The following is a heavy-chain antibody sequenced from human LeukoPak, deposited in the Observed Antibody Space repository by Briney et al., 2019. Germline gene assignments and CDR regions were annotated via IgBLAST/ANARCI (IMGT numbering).Heavy chain of an antibody. V-gene: IGHV3-74*01. CDR2: INPDGSTT. D-gene: IGHD2-8*02. Sequence: HPEGSLRLSCAASGFTFSNYWMHWVRQDPGKGLVWVSFINPDGSTTNYADSVKGRFTISRDNAKNALYLQMNSLRAVDTAVYYCARGAPAARVVCLDYWGQGTLVTVSS. J-gene: IGHJ4*02. CDR1: GFTFSNYW. CDR3: ARGAPAARVVCLDY.